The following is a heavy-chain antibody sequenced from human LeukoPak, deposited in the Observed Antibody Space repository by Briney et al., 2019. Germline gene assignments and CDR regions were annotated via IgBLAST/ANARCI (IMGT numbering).Heavy chain of an antibody. Sequence: ASVKVSCKASGGTFSSYAISWVRQAPGQRLEWMGGIIPIFGTANCAQKFQGRVTITADESTSTAYMELSSLRSEDTAVYYCTTEYKLAEDLYYFDYWGQGTLVTVSS. D-gene: IGHD2/OR15-2a*01. CDR1: GGTFSSYA. V-gene: IGHV1-69*13. CDR3: TTEYKLAEDLYYFDY. J-gene: IGHJ4*02. CDR2: IIPIFGTA.